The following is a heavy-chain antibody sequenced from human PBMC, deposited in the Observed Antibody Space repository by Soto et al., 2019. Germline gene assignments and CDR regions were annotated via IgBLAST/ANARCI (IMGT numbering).Heavy chain of an antibody. V-gene: IGHV1-69*06. CDR1: GGTFSSQA. CDR2: IIPMFGTV. J-gene: IGHJ6*02. CDR3: ARDQKGSATATYFYYYSMDV. D-gene: IGHD4-17*01. Sequence: SVKVSCKTSGGTFSSQAISWVRQAPGQGLEWMGGIIPMFGTVQYAQKFEGRVTLSADKATTTVYMEVSSLRSEDTAVYYCARDQKGSATATYFYYYSMDVWGQGTTVTVSS.